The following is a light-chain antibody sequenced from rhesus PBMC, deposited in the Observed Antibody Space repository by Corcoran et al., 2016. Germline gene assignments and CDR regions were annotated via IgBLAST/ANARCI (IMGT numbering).Light chain of an antibody. J-gene: IGKJ1*01. CDR3: LQHSDWPRT. CDR2: GAS. V-gene: IGKV3-24*01. CDR1: QSVSRS. Sequence: EIVMTQSPATLSLSPGERATLSCRASQSVSRSLAWYQQKPGQAPRLLIYGASSRSTGIPDRFSGSGAVTEFTLTISRLEPEEVAVYHWLQHSDWPRTFGQGTKVEIQ.